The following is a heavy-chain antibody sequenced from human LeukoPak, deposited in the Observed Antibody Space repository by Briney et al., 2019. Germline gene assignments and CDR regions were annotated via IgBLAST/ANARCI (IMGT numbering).Heavy chain of an antibody. V-gene: IGHV4-34*01. CDR3: ARDRASIVDY. Sequence: NSSETLSLTCAVYGGSFSGYYWSWVRQPPGKGLEWIGEINHSGSTNYNPSLKSRVTISVDTSKNQFSLKLSSVTAADTAVYYCARDRASIVDYWGQGTLVTVSS. CDR2: INHSGST. CDR1: GGSFSGYY. J-gene: IGHJ4*02. D-gene: IGHD1-26*01.